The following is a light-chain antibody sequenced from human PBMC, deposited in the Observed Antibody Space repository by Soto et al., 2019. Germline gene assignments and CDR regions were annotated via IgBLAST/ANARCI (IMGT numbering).Light chain of an antibody. Sequence: DIQVTQSPPTLSASVGDRVTITCRASQTISTRMAWYQQKPGKAPKLLVYDASTLQSGVASRFSGSGSGTEFTLIISGLLPDDSATYYCQQYTNTNNPWMFGQGTKVDIK. V-gene: IGKV1-5*01. CDR1: QTISTR. J-gene: IGKJ1*01. CDR3: QQYTNTNNPWM. CDR2: DAS.